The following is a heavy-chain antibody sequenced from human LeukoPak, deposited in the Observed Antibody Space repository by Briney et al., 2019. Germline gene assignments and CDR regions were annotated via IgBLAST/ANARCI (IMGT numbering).Heavy chain of an antibody. D-gene: IGHD6-13*01. CDR3: ARQKIAAAGNNWFDP. CDR2: IYPGDSDT. J-gene: IGHJ5*02. Sequence: GASLQISCKGSGYSFTSYWIGWVRQMPGKGLEWMGIIYPGDSDTRYSPSFQGQVTISADKSISTAYLQWSSLKASDTAMYYCARQKIAAAGNNWFDPWGQGTLVTVSS. CDR1: GYSFTSYW. V-gene: IGHV5-51*01.